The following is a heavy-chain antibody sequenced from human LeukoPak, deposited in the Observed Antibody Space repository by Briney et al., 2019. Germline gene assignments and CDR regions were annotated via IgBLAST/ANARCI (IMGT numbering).Heavy chain of an antibody. CDR2: MNPNSGNT. D-gene: IGHD3-3*01. CDR3: ARSSFWGDYVGY. CDR1: GYTFASYD. J-gene: IGHJ4*02. V-gene: IGHV1-8*03. Sequence: GASVKVSCKASGYTFASYDINWVRQATGQGLEWVGWMNPNSGNTGYAQKFQGRVTITRNTSISTAYMELSSLRSEDTAVYYCARSSFWGDYVGYWGQGTLVTVSS.